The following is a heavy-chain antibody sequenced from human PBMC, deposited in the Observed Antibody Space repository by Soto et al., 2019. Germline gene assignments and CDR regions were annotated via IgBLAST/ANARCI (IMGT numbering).Heavy chain of an antibody. Sequence: SETLSLTCTFSVVSISSSNYYCGWMRQPPWKGLEWIGSVYHSGSIYYNPSLKSRVNIFVDTPKNQFSLKLTSVIAADTAMYYCVIGVRGAIYIYKDVFDIWGHGTMVTVS. CDR2: VYHSGSI. CDR3: VIGVRGAIYIYKDVFDI. J-gene: IGHJ3*02. D-gene: IGHD3-10*01. V-gene: IGHV4-39*01. CDR1: VVSISSSNYY.